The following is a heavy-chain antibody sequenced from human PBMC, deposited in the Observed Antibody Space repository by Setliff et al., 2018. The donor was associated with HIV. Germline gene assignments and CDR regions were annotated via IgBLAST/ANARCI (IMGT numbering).Heavy chain of an antibody. CDR3: ARGNVVAPAAMPGDI. CDR2: INTKTGNP. D-gene: IGHD2-2*01. Sequence: GASVKVSCKASGYTFTSYAMNWVRQAPGQGLEWMGWINTKTGNPTYAQGFTGRFVLSLDPSVSTAYLQISSLKAEDTAVYYCARGNVVAPAAMPGDIWGQGTMVTVSS. V-gene: IGHV7-4-1*02. CDR1: GYTFTSYA. J-gene: IGHJ3*02.